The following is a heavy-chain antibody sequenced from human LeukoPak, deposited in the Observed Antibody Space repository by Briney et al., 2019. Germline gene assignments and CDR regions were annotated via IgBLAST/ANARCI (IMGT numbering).Heavy chain of an antibody. CDR2: INPNSGGT. D-gene: IGHD4-17*01. CDR3: ARNDYGDYGIDY. Sequence: GASVKVSCKASGYTFTGYYMHWVRQAPVQGREWMGWINPNSGGTNYAQKFQGRVTMTRDTSISTAYMELSRLRSDDTAVYYCARNDYGDYGIDYWGQGTLVTVSS. V-gene: IGHV1-2*02. CDR1: GYTFTGYY. J-gene: IGHJ4*02.